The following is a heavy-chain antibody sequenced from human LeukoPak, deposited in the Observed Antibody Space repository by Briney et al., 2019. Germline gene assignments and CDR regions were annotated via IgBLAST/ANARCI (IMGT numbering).Heavy chain of an antibody. Sequence: PGGSLRLSCAASRFTFTNYWMNWVRQAPGKGLEWVANINQDGSEKYYVDSVKGRFTISRDNAKNSLYLQMNSLRAEDTAVYYCARASSTYSARGTYYPYYFDYWGQGTLVAVSS. V-gene: IGHV3-7*01. CDR3: ARASSTYSARGTYYPYYFDY. J-gene: IGHJ4*02. CDR2: INQDGSEK. D-gene: IGHD3-16*01. CDR1: RFTFTNYW.